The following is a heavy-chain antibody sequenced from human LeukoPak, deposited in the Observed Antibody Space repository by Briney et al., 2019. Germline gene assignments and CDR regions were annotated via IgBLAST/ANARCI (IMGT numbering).Heavy chain of an antibody. J-gene: IGHJ3*02. CDR1: GGSFSGYY. V-gene: IGHV4-34*01. CDR3: ASDDSSSAFDI. Sequence: PSETLSLTCAVYGGSFSGYYWGWIRQPPGKGLEWIGEINHSGSTNYNPSLKSRVTISVDTSKNQFSLKLSSVTAADTAVYYCASDDSSSAFDIWGQGTMVTVSS. D-gene: IGHD6-13*01. CDR2: INHSGST.